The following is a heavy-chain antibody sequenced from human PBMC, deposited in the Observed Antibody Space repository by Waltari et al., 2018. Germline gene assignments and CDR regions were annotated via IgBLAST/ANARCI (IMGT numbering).Heavy chain of an antibody. CDR3: TRDRVGYCSGGTCYSRWFDP. D-gene: IGHD2-15*01. CDR2: FDPEQGEA. J-gene: IGHJ5*02. Sequence: QVQLVQSGAEVKKPGASVKVSCRVSGYSLTESALHWVRQAPGKGLEWLGGFDPEQGEAVHAQEFQGRVTMTEDTAKDTAYMELSSLTYEDTAVYYCTRDRVGYCSGGTCYSRWFDPWGQGTLVTVSS. CDR1: GYSLTESA. V-gene: IGHV1-24*01.